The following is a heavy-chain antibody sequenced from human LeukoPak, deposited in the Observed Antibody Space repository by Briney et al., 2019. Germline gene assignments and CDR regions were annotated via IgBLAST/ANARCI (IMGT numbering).Heavy chain of an antibody. Sequence: GGSLRLSCAASGFTFSSYAMSWVRQAPGNGLEWVSAISGSGGSTYYADSVKGRFTISRDNSKNTLYLQMNSLRAEDTAVYYCGKVPSGSYYGWFDPWGQGTLVTVSS. D-gene: IGHD1-26*01. CDR2: ISGSGGST. CDR1: GFTFSSYA. CDR3: GKVPSGSYYGWFDP. J-gene: IGHJ5*02. V-gene: IGHV3-23*01.